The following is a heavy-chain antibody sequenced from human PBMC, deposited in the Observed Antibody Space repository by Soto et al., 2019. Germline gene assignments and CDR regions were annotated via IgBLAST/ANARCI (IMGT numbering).Heavy chain of an antibody. V-gene: IGHV4-30-2*01. J-gene: IGHJ4*02. Sequence: QLQLQESGSGLVKPSQTLSLTCAVSGGSISSGGYSWSWMRQPPGKGLEGIVYIYHSGSTYYNPSLKSRITISVDRSKNQFSLKLSSVAAADTAVYYCAGGRVGTSRDYWGQGTLVTVSS. D-gene: IGHD2-2*01. CDR1: GGSISSGGYS. CDR3: AGGRVGTSRDY. CDR2: IYHSGST.